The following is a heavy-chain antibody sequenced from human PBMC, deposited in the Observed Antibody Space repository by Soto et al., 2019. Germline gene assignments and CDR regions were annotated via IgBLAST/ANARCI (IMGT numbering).Heavy chain of an antibody. CDR3: VKAQCIVFGYFND. V-gene: IGHV3-30*18. D-gene: IGHD3-10*02. J-gene: IGHJ4*02. CDR1: GLTLSNYC. CDR2: ITHDGIMR. Sequence: GGSLRLSCAASGLTLSNYCIHWVRQAPCKGLEWLTFITHDGIMRHYADSVKGRFTISRDNSKNTQYLQMNSLRAEDTALYYCVKAQCIVFGYFNDWGLRTLVTVCS.